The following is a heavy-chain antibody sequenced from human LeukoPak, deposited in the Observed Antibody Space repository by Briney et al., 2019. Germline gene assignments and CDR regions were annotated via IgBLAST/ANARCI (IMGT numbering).Heavy chain of an antibody. CDR1: GFTVRDFW. D-gene: IGHD4-23*01. CDR3: VRGGWELDY. J-gene: IGHJ4*02. V-gene: IGHV3-7*01. Sequence: GGSLRLSCAASGFTVRDFWMAWARQAPGKGLEWVAHIKEDRTADYYVDSVKGRFIISKDDGKNSLHLQMNSLRVEDTAVYYCVRGGWELDYWGQGTLVTVSS. CDR2: IKEDRTAD.